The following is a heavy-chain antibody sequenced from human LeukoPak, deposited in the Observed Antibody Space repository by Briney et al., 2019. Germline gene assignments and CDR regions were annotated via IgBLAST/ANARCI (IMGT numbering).Heavy chain of an antibody. V-gene: IGHV1-69*13. CDR2: ITPVFGTP. CDR1: GGPFSSYK. Sequence: SVKISCKASGGPFSSYKISWVRQAPGQGLEWMGAITPVFGTPDYAQKFQGRVTITADESRYTAYLELTSLRSEDTAVYYCASKVMGWGYLEGTTYYYYYMDVWGKGTTVTVSS. J-gene: IGHJ6*03. CDR3: ASKVMGWGYLEGTTYYYYYMDV. D-gene: IGHD1-1*01.